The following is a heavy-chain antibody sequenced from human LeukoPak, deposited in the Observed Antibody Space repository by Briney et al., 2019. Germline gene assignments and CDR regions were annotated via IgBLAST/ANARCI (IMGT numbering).Heavy chain of an antibody. V-gene: IGHV1-46*01. CDR3: ARGLGSGSYYGY. CDR1: GYTFTGYY. Sequence: ASVKVSCKASGYTFTGYYIHWVRQAPGQGLEWMGIINPSGGSPSYAQKFQGRVTMTRDTSTTTVYMELSSLRSEDTAVYYCARGLGSGSYYGYWGQGTLVTVSS. D-gene: IGHD3-10*01. CDR2: INPSGGSP. J-gene: IGHJ4*02.